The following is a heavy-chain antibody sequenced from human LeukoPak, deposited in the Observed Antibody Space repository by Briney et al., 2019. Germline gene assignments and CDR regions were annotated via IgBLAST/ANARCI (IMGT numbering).Heavy chain of an antibody. CDR3: ARGPVRDPVLRYFDWLLYAFDI. Sequence: ASVKVSCKASGYTFTSYDINWVRQATGQGLEWMGWMNPNSGNTGYAQKFQGRVTMTRNTSISTAYMELSSLRSEDTAVYYCARGPVRDPVLRYFDWLLYAFDIWGQGTMVTVSS. V-gene: IGHV1-8*01. J-gene: IGHJ3*02. CDR2: MNPNSGNT. D-gene: IGHD3-9*01. CDR1: GYTFTSYD.